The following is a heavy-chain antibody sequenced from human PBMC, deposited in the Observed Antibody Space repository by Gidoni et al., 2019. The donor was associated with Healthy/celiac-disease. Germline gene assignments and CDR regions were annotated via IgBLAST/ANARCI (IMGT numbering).Heavy chain of an antibody. CDR2: ISYDGSNK. J-gene: IGHJ6*02. CDR1: GFTFSSYA. Sequence: QVQLVESGGGVVQPGGSLSLSCAASGFTFSSYAWHWVRQAPGKGLEGVAVISYDGSNKYYADSVKGRFTISRDNSKNTLYLQMNSLRAEDTAVYYCAKIIAARPTEYFYYGMDVWGQGTTVTVSS. D-gene: IGHD6-6*01. CDR3: AKIIAARPTEYFYYGMDV. V-gene: IGHV3-30*18.